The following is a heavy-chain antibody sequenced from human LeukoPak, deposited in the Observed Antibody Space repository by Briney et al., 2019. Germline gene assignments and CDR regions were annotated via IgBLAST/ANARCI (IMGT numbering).Heavy chain of an antibody. CDR2: IIPIFGTA. CDR1: GGTFSIYA. D-gene: IGHD3-22*01. Sequence: SVTVSCTASGGTFSIYAISWVRPAPGQGLEWMGGIIPIFGTANYAQKFQGRVTITADESTSTAYMELSSLRSEDTAVYYCARGPQDYYDSSGYYYFDYWGQGTLVTVSS. CDR3: ARGPQDYYDSSGYYYFDY. V-gene: IGHV1-69*13. J-gene: IGHJ4*02.